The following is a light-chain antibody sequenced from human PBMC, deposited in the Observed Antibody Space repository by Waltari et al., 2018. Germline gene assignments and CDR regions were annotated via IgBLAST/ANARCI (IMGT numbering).Light chain of an antibody. V-gene: IGLV3-1*01. Sequence: SYELTQAPSVSVSPGQTASIPCSGDKLGDKYACWYQQKPGQAPVLIIYQDSKRPSGIPVRFSGSSSGNTATLTISGTQAMDEADYYCQAWDSSTAVFGGGTKLTVL. CDR1: KLGDKY. CDR3: QAWDSSTAV. J-gene: IGLJ2*01. CDR2: QDS.